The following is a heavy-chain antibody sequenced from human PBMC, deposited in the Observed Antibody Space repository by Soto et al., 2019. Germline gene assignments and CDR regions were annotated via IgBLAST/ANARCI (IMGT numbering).Heavy chain of an antibody. Sequence: QVQLQESGPGLVKPSQTLSLTCTVSGGSISTGGYYWNWIRQHPGKGLEWIGYFYYSGSTYYNPSLKSRVTISVNTSKNQFSVKLSSVTAAGTAVYCCARSVFPWGQGTLVTVSS. CDR3: ARSVFP. CDR1: GGSISTGGYY. V-gene: IGHV4-31*03. CDR2: FYYSGST. J-gene: IGHJ5*02.